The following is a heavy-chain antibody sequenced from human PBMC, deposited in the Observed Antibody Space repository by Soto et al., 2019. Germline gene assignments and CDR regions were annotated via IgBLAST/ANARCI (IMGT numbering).Heavy chain of an antibody. J-gene: IGHJ4*02. CDR2: ISGSGHIT. D-gene: IGHD3-10*01. CDR1: GFTFSGYH. V-gene: IGHV3-23*01. CDR3: AKSGSGTDWTHFDL. Sequence: GGSLRLSCVASGFTFSGYHINWVRQVPGRGLEWVSCISGSGHITYYVDSVKGRFTISRDNSRNTLYLQMNSLRAEDTAIFYCAKSGSGTDWTHFDLWGRGTLVTVSS.